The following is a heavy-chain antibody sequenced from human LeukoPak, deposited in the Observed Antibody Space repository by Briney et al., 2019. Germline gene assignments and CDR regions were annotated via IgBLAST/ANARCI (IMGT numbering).Heavy chain of an antibody. CDR1: GFTFDDYA. V-gene: IGHV3-9*01. CDR2: ISWNTGRI. CDR3: AKDIRVAAPDWGGMDV. Sequence: PGRSLRLSCAASGFTFDDYAMHWVRRAPGKGLEWVSGISWNTGRIGYADSVKGRFTISRDNAKNSVYLQMNSLRAEDTALYYCAKDIRVAAPDWGGMDVWGQGTTVTVSS. J-gene: IGHJ6*02. D-gene: IGHD3-16*01.